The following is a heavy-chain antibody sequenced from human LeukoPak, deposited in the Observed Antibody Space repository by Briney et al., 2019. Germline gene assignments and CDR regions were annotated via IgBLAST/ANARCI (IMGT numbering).Heavy chain of an antibody. Sequence: PGGSLRLSCAASGFTFISYAMSWVRQAPGKGLEWVSSISGSGGSSTYYADSVKGRFTISRDNSKNTLYLQMNSLRAEDTAVYYCAKATCSGASCYRFDYWGQGTLATVSS. D-gene: IGHD2-15*01. CDR1: GFTFISYA. CDR2: ISGSGGSST. CDR3: AKATCSGASCYRFDY. V-gene: IGHV3-23*01. J-gene: IGHJ4*02.